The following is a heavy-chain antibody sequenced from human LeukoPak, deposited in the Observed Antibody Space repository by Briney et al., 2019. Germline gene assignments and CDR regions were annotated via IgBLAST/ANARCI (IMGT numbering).Heavy chain of an antibody. Sequence: PGGSLRLSCAASGFTFSSYAMHWVRQAPGKGLEWVAVMSYDGSNKYYADSVKGRFTISRDNSKNTLYLQMNSLRAEDTAVYYCAREDGQLRFDAFDIWGQGTMVTVSS. CDR1: GFTFSSYA. J-gene: IGHJ3*02. CDR3: AREDGQLRFDAFDI. D-gene: IGHD3-16*01. CDR2: MSYDGSNK. V-gene: IGHV3-30-3*01.